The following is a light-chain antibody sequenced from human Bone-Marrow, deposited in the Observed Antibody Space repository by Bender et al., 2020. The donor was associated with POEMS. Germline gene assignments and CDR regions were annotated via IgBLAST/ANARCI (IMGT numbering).Light chain of an antibody. Sequence: ELTQPPSVSVSPGQTARITCSADELPQQYSYWYQQKPCQAPILIVYKDSQRPSGIPGRFSGSSSGTTVTLTISGDKAEDEADYYCQSADSSGRNVIFGGGTKLTVL. CDR1: ELPQQY. CDR3: QSADSSGRNVI. V-gene: IGLV3-25*03. J-gene: IGLJ2*01. CDR2: KDS.